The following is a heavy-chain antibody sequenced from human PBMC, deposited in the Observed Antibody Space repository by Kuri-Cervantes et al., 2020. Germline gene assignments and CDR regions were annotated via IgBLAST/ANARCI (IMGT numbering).Heavy chain of an antibody. CDR2: ISAYNGDT. D-gene: IGHD3-22*01. CDR1: GYTFTSYG. V-gene: IGHV1-18*01. J-gene: IGHJ3*02. CDR3: ARGKDYYDSSGYSHAFDI. Sequence: ASVKVSCKASGYTFTSYGISWVRQAPGQGLEWMGWISAYNGDTNYAQKLQGRVTMTTDTSTSTAYMELRSLRSDDTAVYYCARGKDYYDSSGYSHAFDIWGQGTMVTVSS.